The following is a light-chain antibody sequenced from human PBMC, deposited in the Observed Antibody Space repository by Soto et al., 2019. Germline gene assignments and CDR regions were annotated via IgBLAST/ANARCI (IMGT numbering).Light chain of an antibody. V-gene: IGKV3-20*01. CDR1: QSVSSSY. CDR3: QQYGRSPFT. Sequence: EIVLTQSPGTLSLSPGERATLSCRASQSVSSSYLAWYQQKPGQAPRLLIYGASSRATGIPGRFSGSGSGTDFTITISRLEPADFAVYYCQQYGRSPFTFGPGTKVYIK. CDR2: GAS. J-gene: IGKJ3*01.